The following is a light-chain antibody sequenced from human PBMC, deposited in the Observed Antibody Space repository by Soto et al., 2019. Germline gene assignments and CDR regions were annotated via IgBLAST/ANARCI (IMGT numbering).Light chain of an antibody. CDR1: QSVFSSSDNKNY. CDR2: WAS. CDR3: QQYFGAHPRT. Sequence: DIVMTQSPDSLAVSLGERATINCRSSQSVFSSSDNKNYLAWYQHKPGQSPKLLFYWASTRASEVPDRFSVSGSGTDFALTISSLQVEDVAVYYCQQYFGAHPRTFGQGTKVDIK. J-gene: IGKJ1*01. V-gene: IGKV4-1*01.